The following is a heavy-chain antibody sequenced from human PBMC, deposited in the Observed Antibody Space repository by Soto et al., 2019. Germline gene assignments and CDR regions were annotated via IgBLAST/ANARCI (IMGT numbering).Heavy chain of an antibody. CDR3: ARQVVPSSGWDPDY. J-gene: IGHJ4*02. V-gene: IGHV3-21*01. CDR2: ISSSSSYI. Sequence: PGGSLRLSCAASGFTFSSYSMNWVRQAPGKGLEWVSSISSSSSYIYYADSVKGRFTISRDNAKNSLYLQMNSLRAEDTAVYYCARQVVPSSGWDPDYWGQGTLVTVSS. CDR1: GFTFSSYS. D-gene: IGHD6-19*01.